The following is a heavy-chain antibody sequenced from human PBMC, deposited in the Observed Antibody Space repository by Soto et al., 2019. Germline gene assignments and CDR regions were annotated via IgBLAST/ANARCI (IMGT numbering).Heavy chain of an antibody. V-gene: IGHV3-30*04. J-gene: IGHJ4*02. CDR2: ISSDGSTT. D-gene: IGHD3-16*01. Sequence: PGGSLRLSCAASGFTFSSYSLHWVRQAPGKGLEWVAVISSDGSTTYYADSVKGRFTVSRDNSRNTLYLQMNSLRTDDTAVYYGAGGGGSLNPGFDLCGQGTLVTVYS. CDR3: AGGGGSLNPGFDL. CDR1: GFTFSSYS.